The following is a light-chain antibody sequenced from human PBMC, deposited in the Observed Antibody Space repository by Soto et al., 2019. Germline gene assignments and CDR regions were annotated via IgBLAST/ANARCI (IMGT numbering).Light chain of an antibody. CDR3: QNYNSYSEA. CDR1: QTISSW. V-gene: IGKV1-5*03. CDR2: KAS. J-gene: IGKJ1*01. Sequence: DIQMTQSPSTLSASVGDRVTITCRASQTISSWLAWYQQKPGKAPKLLIYKASSLESGVPSRFSGSGSGTAFTLAISSLQPDDFATYYCQNYNSYSEAFGQGTKVDIK.